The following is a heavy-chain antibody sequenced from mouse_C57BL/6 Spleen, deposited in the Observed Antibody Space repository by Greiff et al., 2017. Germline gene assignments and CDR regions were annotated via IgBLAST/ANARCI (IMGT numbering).Heavy chain of an antibody. V-gene: IGHV1-80*01. Sequence: VQLQQSGAELVKPGASVKISCKASGYAFSSYWMNWVKQRPGKGLEWIGQIYPGDGDTNYNGKFKGKATLTADKSSSTAYMQLSSLTSEDSAVYFCARRGYYGSSGAMDYWGQGTSVTVSS. J-gene: IGHJ4*01. CDR2: IYPGDGDT. CDR3: ARRGYYGSSGAMDY. D-gene: IGHD1-1*01. CDR1: GYAFSSYW.